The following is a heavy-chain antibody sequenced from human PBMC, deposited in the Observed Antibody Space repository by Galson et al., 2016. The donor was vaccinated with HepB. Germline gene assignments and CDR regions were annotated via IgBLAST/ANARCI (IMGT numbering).Heavy chain of an antibody. CDR2: ITGGGGTT. V-gene: IGHV3-23*01. CDR1: GFIFSTYA. CDR3: AKALAPYCSGGSCFRGFDS. D-gene: IGHD4-23*01. J-gene: IGHJ4*02. Sequence: SLRLSCAASGFIFSTYAMNWVRQAPGKGLELVSGITGGGGTTHYADSVKGRFTISRDNSKSTLYLQMNSLGAEDTALYYCAKALAPYCSGGSCFRGFDSWGRGTLVTVSS.